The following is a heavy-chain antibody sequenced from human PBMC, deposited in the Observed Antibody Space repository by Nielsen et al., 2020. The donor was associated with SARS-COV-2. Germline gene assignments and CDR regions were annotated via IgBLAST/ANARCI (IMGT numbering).Heavy chain of an antibody. CDR1: GGTFSSYA. D-gene: IGHD6-13*01. CDR3: HSSSYHYGMDV. CDR2: ISAYNGNT. J-gene: IGHJ6*02. Sequence: ASVKVSCKASGGTFSSYAISWVRQAPGQGLEWMGWISAYNGNTNYAQKLQGRVTMTTDTSTSTAYMELRSLRSDDTAVYYCHSSSYHYGMDVWGQGTTVTVSS. V-gene: IGHV1-18*01.